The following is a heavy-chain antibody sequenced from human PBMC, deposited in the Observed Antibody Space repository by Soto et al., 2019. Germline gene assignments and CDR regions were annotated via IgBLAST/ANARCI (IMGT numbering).Heavy chain of an antibody. Sequence: LRLSFVASVFSFSSYAMSWVRQAPGKGLEWVSVISGSDGSTYYADSVKGRFTISRDNSKNTLYLQMNSLRAEDTAVYYCAKDRERDAWYEDYWGQGTLVTV. D-gene: IGHD6-13*01. CDR2: ISGSDGST. V-gene: IGHV3-23*01. CDR1: VFSFSSYA. CDR3: AKDRERDAWYEDY. J-gene: IGHJ4*02.